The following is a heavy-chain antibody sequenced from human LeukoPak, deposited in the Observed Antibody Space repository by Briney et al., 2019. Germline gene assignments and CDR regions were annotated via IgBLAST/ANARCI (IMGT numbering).Heavy chain of an antibody. CDR3: ARSRGYSGYDNDY. J-gene: IGHJ4*02. D-gene: IGHD5-12*01. V-gene: IGHV4-30-4*01. CDR1: GGSISSSSYY. Sequence: SETLSLTCTVSGGSISSSSYYWSWIRQPPGKGLEWIGYIYYSGSTYYNPSLKSRVTISVDTSKNQFSLKLSSVTAADTAVYYCARSRGYSGYDNDYWGQGTLVTVSS. CDR2: IYYSGST.